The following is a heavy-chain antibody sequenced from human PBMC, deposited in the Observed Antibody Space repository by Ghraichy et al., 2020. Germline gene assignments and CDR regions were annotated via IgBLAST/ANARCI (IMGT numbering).Heavy chain of an antibody. J-gene: IGHJ4*02. CDR3: ARDLSVIAARPEVGVGLDY. Sequence: ASVKVSCKASGYTFTSYYMHWVRQAPGQGLEWMGIINPSGGSTSYAQKFQGRVTMTRDTSTSTVYMELSSLRSEDTAVYYCARDLSVIAARPEVGVGLDYWGQGTLVTVSS. CDR2: INPSGGST. V-gene: IGHV1-46*01. CDR1: GYTFTSYY. D-gene: IGHD6-6*01.